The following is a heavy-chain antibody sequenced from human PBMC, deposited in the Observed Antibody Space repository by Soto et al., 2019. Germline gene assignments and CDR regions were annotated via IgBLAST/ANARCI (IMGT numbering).Heavy chain of an antibody. V-gene: IGHV1-18*01. D-gene: IGHD3-3*01. Sequence: ASVKVSCKASRGTFSNYAISWVRQAPGQGLEWMGWISANNGNTIYTQKFQGRVTVTTDTSTNTAYMELRSLRSDDTAVYYCARDRDFWSGYFLFWGQGTLVTVSS. CDR1: RGTFSNYA. CDR3: ARDRDFWSGYFLF. CDR2: ISANNGNT. J-gene: IGHJ4*02.